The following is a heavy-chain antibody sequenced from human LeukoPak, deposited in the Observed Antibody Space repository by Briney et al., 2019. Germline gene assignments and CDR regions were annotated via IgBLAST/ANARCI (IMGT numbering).Heavy chain of an antibody. CDR2: IYYSGST. D-gene: IGHD6-13*01. Sequence: SETLSLTCTVSGGSIGSSSYYWGWIRQPPGKGLEWIGSIYYSGSTYYNPSLKSRVTISVDTSKNQFSLKLSSVTAADTAVYYCARDHSWYGFGYWGQGTLVTVSS. V-gene: IGHV4-39*07. CDR1: GGSIGSSSYY. CDR3: ARDHSWYGFGY. J-gene: IGHJ4*02.